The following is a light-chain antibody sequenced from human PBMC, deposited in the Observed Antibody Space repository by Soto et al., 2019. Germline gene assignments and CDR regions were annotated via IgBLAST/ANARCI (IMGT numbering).Light chain of an antibody. V-gene: IGKV1-9*01. CDR2: AAS. J-gene: IGKJ4*01. Sequence: DIQLTQSPSFLSASVGDRVTITCRASQGIGSYLAWYQQKPGKAPKLLIYAASTLQTGVPSRFSGSGSGTEFTLTSSSLQPEDFATYYCQQLNSYPLTFGGGTKVEIK. CDR3: QQLNSYPLT. CDR1: QGIGSY.